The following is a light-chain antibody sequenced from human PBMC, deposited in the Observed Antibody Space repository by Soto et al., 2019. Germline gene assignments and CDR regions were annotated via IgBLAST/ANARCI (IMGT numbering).Light chain of an antibody. Sequence: EILLTQFPRILSLSPGERSSLSCSTSTSVSSSYLAWYQQKPGQAPRLLIYGASSRATGIPDRFSGSGSGSDFTLTISRLEPEDFAVYYCQQYGTSFWTRGQGTKVAI. CDR3: QQYGTSFWT. J-gene: IGKJ1*01. CDR1: TSVSSSY. CDR2: GAS. V-gene: IGKV3-20*01.